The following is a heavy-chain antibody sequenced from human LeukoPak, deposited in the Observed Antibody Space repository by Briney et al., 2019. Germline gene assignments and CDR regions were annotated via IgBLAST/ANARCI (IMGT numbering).Heavy chain of an antibody. CDR2: IYSGGST. D-gene: IGHD6-19*01. CDR3: ASDPGGAGPRMA. Sequence: GGFLRLSCAASGFTVSRNYMSGFRQAPGKGLEWVSVIYSGGSTYYADSVKGRFTISRDNSKNTLYLQMNSLRAEDTAVYYCASDPGGAGPRMAWGQGTLVTVSS. CDR1: GFTVSRNY. J-gene: IGHJ5*02. V-gene: IGHV3-53*01.